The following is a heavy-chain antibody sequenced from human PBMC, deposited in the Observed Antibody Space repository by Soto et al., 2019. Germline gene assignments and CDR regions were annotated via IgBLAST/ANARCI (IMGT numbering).Heavy chain of an antibody. J-gene: IGHJ3*02. CDR3: ARGGTYDYVWGSYRHDAFDI. V-gene: IGHV4-30-2*01. CDR1: GGSISSCVYS. CDR2: IYHSGST. D-gene: IGHD3-16*02. Sequence: SETLSLTCAVSGGSISSCVYSWSWIRQPPGKGLEWIGYIYHSGSTNYNPSLKSRVIISVDKSKNQFSLKLSSVTAADTAVYYCARGGTYDYVWGSYRHDAFDIWGQGTMVTVSS.